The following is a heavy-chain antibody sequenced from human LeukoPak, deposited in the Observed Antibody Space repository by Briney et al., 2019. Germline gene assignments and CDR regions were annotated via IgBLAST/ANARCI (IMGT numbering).Heavy chain of an antibody. CDR3: ARSVSAYAGRGWFDP. Sequence: PSETLSLTCSVSGGSIRSLGYSWGWLRQPPGKGLEWFACMYYTGTTYSKPSLKSRVTMSVDTSKTQFSLNLTSVTAADTAVFYCARSVSAYAGRGWFDPWGQGTLVTVSS. CDR2: MYYTGTT. V-gene: IGHV4-39*07. CDR1: GGSIRSLGYS. D-gene: IGHD5-12*01. J-gene: IGHJ5*02.